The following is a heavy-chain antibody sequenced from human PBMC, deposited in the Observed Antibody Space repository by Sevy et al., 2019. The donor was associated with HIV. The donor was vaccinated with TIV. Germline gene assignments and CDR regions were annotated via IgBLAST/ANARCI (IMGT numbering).Heavy chain of an antibody. CDR1: GFIYSSYW. CDR3: ARSVDY. V-gene: IGHV3-7*01. J-gene: IGHJ4*02. Sequence: GESLKISCAASGFIYSSYWMTWFRQAPGKGLEWVANMNQDGSRKYFVDSVKGRFTISRDNAKNSLYLQMNSLRAEDTAVYYCARSVDYWGQGTLVTVSS. CDR2: MNQDGSRK.